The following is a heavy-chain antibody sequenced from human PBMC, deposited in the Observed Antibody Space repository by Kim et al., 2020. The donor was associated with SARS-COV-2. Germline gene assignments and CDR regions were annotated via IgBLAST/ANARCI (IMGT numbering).Heavy chain of an antibody. J-gene: IGHJ6*02. Sequence: GGSLRLSCAASGFTFSSYAMHWVRQAPGKGLEWVAVISYDGSNKYYADSVKGRFTISRDNSKNTLYLQMNSLRAEDTAVYYCARDEWALGTEGYYYYGMDVCGQGTTVTVSS. CDR1: GFTFSSYA. V-gene: IGHV3-30*04. CDR2: ISYDGSNK. CDR3: ARDEWALGTEGYYYYGMDV. D-gene: IGHD1-26*01.